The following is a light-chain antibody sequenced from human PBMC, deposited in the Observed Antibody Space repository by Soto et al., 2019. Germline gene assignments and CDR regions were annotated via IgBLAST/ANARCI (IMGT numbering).Light chain of an antibody. CDR3: QQYDNLLIT. J-gene: IGKJ5*01. V-gene: IGKV1-33*01. CDR1: QDISNY. CDR2: DAS. Sequence: DIQMTQSPSSLSASVGDRVTITCQASQDISNYLNWYQQKPGKAPKLLIYDASNLETGVPSRFSVSGSATDFPFTISSMQPEDIATYDCQQYDNLLITFGQGTRLEIK.